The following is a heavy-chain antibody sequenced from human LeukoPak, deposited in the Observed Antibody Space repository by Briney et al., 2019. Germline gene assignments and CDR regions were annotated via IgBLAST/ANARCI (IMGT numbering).Heavy chain of an antibody. CDR1: GGSISSYY. D-gene: IGHD2-2*02. J-gene: IGHJ5*02. CDR3: AIVGYCSSTSCYTFDP. V-gene: IGHV4-59*12. CDR2: IYYSGST. Sequence: PSETLSLTCTVSGGSISSYYWSWIRQPPGKGLEWIGYIYYSGSTNYNPSLKSRVTISVDTSKNQFSLKLSSVTAADTAVYYCAIVGYCSSTSCYTFDPWGQGTLVTVSS.